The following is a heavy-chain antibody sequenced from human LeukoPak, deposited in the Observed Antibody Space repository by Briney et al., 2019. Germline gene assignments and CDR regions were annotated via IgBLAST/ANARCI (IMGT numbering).Heavy chain of an antibody. CDR3: AKDEAYCGGDCYSDI. J-gene: IGHJ3*02. CDR2: ISGSGGST. CDR1: GFTFSSYG. Sequence: GGTLRLSCAASGFTFSSYGMSWVHQAPGKGLEWVSAISGSGGSTYYADSVKGRFTISRDNSKNTLYLQMNSLRAEDTAVYYCAKDEAYCGGDCYSDIWGQGTMVTVSS. V-gene: IGHV3-23*01. D-gene: IGHD2-21*02.